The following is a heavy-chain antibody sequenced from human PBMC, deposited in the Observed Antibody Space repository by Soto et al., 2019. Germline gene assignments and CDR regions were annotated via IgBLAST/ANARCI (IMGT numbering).Heavy chain of an antibody. CDR1: GFSFSDSY. J-gene: IGHJ4*02. CDR3: ASDSHAVDLGY. CDR2: ISRGGSVI. Sequence: GGSLRLSCAASGFSFSDSYMSWIRQAPGKGLEWVSYISRGGSVIYYADSVKGRFTISRDDAKDSLYLQMNSLRAEDTAIYYCASDSHAVDLGYWGQGTLVTVSS. V-gene: IGHV3-11*01. D-gene: IGHD3-10*01.